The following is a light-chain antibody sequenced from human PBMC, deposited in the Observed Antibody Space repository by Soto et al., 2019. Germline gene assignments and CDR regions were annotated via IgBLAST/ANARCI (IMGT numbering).Light chain of an antibody. CDR1: QSINRY. Sequence: EIVMTQSPASLSVSPRETATLSCRASQSINRYLAWYQQQPGQAPRLLIYGASTRATGISARFSGSGSGTEFTLTISSLQSEDFGVYYCQQYNNWWTFGQGTKVDVK. V-gene: IGKV3-15*01. CDR3: QQYNNWWT. J-gene: IGKJ1*01. CDR2: GAS.